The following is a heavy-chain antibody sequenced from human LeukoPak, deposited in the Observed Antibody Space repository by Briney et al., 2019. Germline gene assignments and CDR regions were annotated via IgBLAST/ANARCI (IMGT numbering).Heavy chain of an antibody. CDR3: ARVRRPLYSYGYGHFDY. J-gene: IGHJ4*02. V-gene: IGHV4-34*01. D-gene: IGHD5-18*01. CDR1: GGSFSGYY. CDR2: INHSGST. Sequence: SETLSLTCAVYGGSFSGYYWSWIRQPPGKGLEWIGEINHSGSTNYNPSLKGRVTISVDTSKNQFSLKLSSVTAADTAVYYCARVRRPLYSYGYGHFDYWGQGTLSPSPQ.